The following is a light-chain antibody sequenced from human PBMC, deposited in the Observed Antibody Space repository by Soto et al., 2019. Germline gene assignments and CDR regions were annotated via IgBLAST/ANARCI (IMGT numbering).Light chain of an antibody. CDR1: QSISNY. CDR2: TAS. CDR3: QQSYSGPWT. V-gene: IGKV1-39*01. Sequence: DIQMTQSPSSLSASIGDRVTISCRASQSISNYLNWYQQKPGKAPKLLIYTASSFQSGVPSRFSGSGSGTDFTLTISSLQPEDFAIYYCQQSYSGPWTFGQGTKVELK. J-gene: IGKJ1*01.